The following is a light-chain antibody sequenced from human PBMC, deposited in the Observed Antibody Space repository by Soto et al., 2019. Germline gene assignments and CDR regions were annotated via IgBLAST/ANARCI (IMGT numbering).Light chain of an antibody. CDR1: QSVSSNY. Sequence: ESVLMQSPDTLSLSPGERATLSCRASQSVSSNYLAWYQQKPGQAPRLLIYGASSRATGIPDRFSGSGSGTDFTLTISRLEPEDFAVYYCQQYGSSPVTFSQGTKVEIK. CDR3: QQYGSSPVT. J-gene: IGKJ1*01. CDR2: GAS. V-gene: IGKV3-20*01.